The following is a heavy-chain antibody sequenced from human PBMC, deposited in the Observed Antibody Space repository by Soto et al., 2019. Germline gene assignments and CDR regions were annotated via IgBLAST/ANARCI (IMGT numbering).Heavy chain of an antibody. CDR3: ARISWASEAFDI. Sequence: GGSLSLSCAASGFTFSSYDMHWVRQTTGKGLEWVSAIGTAGDTYYPGSVKGRFTISRENAKNSLYLQMNSLRAGDTAVYYCARISWASEAFDIWGQGTMVTVSS. V-gene: IGHV3-13*01. D-gene: IGHD6-13*01. J-gene: IGHJ3*02. CDR2: IGTAGDT. CDR1: GFTFSSYD.